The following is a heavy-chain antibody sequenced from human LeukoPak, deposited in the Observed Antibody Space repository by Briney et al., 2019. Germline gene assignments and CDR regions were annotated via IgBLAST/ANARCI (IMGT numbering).Heavy chain of an antibody. V-gene: IGHV4-34*01. J-gene: IGHJ3*02. D-gene: IGHD2-2*01. CDR3: ARGLGYCSSTSCYRYNWNYDAFDI. Sequence: SETLSLTCAVYGGSFSGYYWSWIRQPPGKGLEWIGEINHSGSTNYNPSLKSRVTISVDTSKNQSSLKLSSVTAADTAVYYCARGLGYCSSTSCYRYNWNYDAFDIWGQGTMVTVSS. CDR1: GGSFSGYY. CDR2: INHSGST.